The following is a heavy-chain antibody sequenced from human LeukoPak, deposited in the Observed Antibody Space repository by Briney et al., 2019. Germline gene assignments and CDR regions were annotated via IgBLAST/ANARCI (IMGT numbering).Heavy chain of an antibody. CDR3: ARMLVVPAAMPDY. V-gene: IGHV1-2*02. D-gene: IGHD2-2*01. J-gene: IGHJ4*02. Sequence: ASVKVSCKASGYTFTGYYMHWVRQAPGQGLEWMGWINPNSGGTNYAQKFKGRVTMTRDTYISTAYMELSRLRSDDTAVYYCARMLVVPAAMPDYWGQGTLVTVSS. CDR2: INPNSGGT. CDR1: GYTFTGYY.